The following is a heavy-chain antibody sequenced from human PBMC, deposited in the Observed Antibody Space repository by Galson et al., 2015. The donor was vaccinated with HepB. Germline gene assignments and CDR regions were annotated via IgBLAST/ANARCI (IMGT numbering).Heavy chain of an antibody. CDR3: AKAPPGATDYYYMDV. D-gene: IGHD1-26*01. CDR2: ISYDGSNK. V-gene: IGHV3-30*18. CDR1: GFTFSSYG. J-gene: IGHJ6*03. Sequence: SLRLSCAASGFTFSSYGMHWVRQAPGKGLEWVAVISYDGSNKYYADSVKGRFTISRDNSKNTLYLQMNSLRAEDTAVYYCAKAPPGATDYYYMDVWGKGTTVTVSS.